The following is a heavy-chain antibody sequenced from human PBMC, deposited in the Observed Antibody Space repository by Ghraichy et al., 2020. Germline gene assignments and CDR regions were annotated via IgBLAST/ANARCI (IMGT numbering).Heavy chain of an antibody. Sequence: SCAVYGGSFSGYYWSWIRQPPGKGLEWIGEINHSGSTNYNPSLKSRVTISVDTSKNQFSLKLSSVTAADTAVYYCARDRYSLLDPWGQGTLVTVSS. V-gene: IGHV4-34*01. J-gene: IGHJ5*02. D-gene: IGHD2-2*02. CDR3: ARDRYSLLDP. CDR2: INHSGST. CDR1: GGSFSGYY.